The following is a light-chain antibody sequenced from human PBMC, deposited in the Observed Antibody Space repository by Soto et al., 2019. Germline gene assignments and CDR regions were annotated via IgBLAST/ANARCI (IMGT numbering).Light chain of an antibody. Sequence: QLVLTQSRSASASLGTSVKLTCTLSSGRSTYAIAWHQEQPEKGPRYLMRVNSDGSHRKGDGIPDRFSGSSSGAERYLTTPSLQSENEADYYCQPWGNGTHVVFGAGTTVTVL. CDR1: SGRSTYA. J-gene: IGLJ2*01. V-gene: IGLV4-69*01. CDR3: QPWGNGTHVV. CDR2: VNSDGSH.